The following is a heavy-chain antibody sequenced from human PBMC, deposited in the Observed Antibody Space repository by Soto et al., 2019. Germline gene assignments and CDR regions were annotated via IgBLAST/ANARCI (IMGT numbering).Heavy chain of an antibody. CDR1: GGSISSGGYY. CDR2: IYYSGST. D-gene: IGHD2-15*01. CDR3: ARDNCSGGSCHQDDAFDI. Sequence: QVQLQESGPGLVKPSQTLSLTCTVSGGSISSGGYYWSWIRQHPGKGLEWIGYIYYSGSTYYNPSLKSRVTISVDTSKNQFSLKLSSATAADTAVYYCARDNCSGGSCHQDDAFDIWGQGTMVTVSS. J-gene: IGHJ3*02. V-gene: IGHV4-31*03.